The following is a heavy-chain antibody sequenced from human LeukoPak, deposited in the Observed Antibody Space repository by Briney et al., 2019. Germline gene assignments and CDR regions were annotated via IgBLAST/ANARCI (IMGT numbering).Heavy chain of an antibody. CDR1: GGSISSSNSY. Sequence: SETPSLTCTVSGGSISSSNSYWGWIRQPPGNGLVWIGNIYYSGITFYNPSLKSRVTISVDTSKNRFSLRLNSVTAADTAVYYCARCGRVAVAGPDCWGQGNLVTVPS. CDR2: IYYSGIT. D-gene: IGHD6-19*01. CDR3: ARCGRVAVAGPDC. J-gene: IGHJ4*02. V-gene: IGHV4-39*01.